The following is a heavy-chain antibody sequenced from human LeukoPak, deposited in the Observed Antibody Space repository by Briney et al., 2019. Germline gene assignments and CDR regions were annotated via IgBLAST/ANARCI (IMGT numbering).Heavy chain of an antibody. CDR2: INPNSGGT. CDR1: GYTFTGYY. CDR3: ARGANPGYYEPNWFDP. D-gene: IGHD3-16*01. Sequence: ASVKVSCKASGYTFTGYYMHWVRQAPGQGLEWMGWINPNSGGTNYVQKFQGRVTMTRDTSISTAYMELRSLRSDDTAVYYCARGANPGYYEPNWFDPWGQGTLVTVSS. J-gene: IGHJ5*02. V-gene: IGHV1-2*02.